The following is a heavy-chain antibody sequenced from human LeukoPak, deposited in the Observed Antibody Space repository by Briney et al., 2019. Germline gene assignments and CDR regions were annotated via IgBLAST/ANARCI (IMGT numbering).Heavy chain of an antibody. J-gene: IGHJ4*02. V-gene: IGHV3-30*18. CDR2: ISYDGSNK. CDR3: AKADILTGYDYFDY. Sequence: GGSLRLSCAASGFTFSSYGMHWVRQAPGKGLEWVAVISYDGSNKYYADSVKGRFTISRDNPKNTLYLQMNSLRAEDTAVYYCAKADILTGYDYFDYWGQGTLVTVSS. D-gene: IGHD3-9*01. CDR1: GFTFSSYG.